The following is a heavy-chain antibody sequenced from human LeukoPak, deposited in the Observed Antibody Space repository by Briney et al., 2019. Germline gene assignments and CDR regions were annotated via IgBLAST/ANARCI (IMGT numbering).Heavy chain of an antibody. CDR3: ARARSSYGYGDAFDI. Sequence: PGGSLRLSCAASGFTFSSYGMHWVRQAPGKGLEWVAFIRYDGSNKYYADSVKGRFTISRDNSKNTLYLQMNSLRAEDTAVYYCARARSSYGYGDAFDIWGQGTMVTVSS. CDR1: GFTFSSYG. D-gene: IGHD5-18*01. V-gene: IGHV3-30*02. CDR2: IRYDGSNK. J-gene: IGHJ3*02.